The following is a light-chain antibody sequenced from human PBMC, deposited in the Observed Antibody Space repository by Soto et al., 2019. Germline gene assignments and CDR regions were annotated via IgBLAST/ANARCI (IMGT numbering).Light chain of an antibody. J-gene: IGKJ1*01. V-gene: IGKV1-27*01. Sequence: DIQLTQSPSSLSASVGDRVTFTCRASQAISHFLAWYQQRPGEVPRLLIYGASTLQSGVSSRFSGSGFGTDFTLTIASLQPEDVATYYCQKYNKDAPATFGPGTKVEIK. CDR1: QAISHF. CDR3: QKYNKDAPAT. CDR2: GAS.